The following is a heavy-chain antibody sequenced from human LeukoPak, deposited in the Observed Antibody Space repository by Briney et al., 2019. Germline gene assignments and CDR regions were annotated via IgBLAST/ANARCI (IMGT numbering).Heavy chain of an antibody. D-gene: IGHD4-23*01. Sequence: SGPTLVTPTQTLTLTCTLSGFSLNTTTLGVGWIRQPPGKALEWLALLFWDDDSRLSPSLESRLTITKDTSKNQVVLTMTDMDPVDTATYYCAHATNSHFDYWGQGTLVTVSS. CDR2: LFWDDDS. CDR3: AHATNSHFDY. V-gene: IGHV2-5*02. J-gene: IGHJ4*02. CDR1: GFSLNTTTLG.